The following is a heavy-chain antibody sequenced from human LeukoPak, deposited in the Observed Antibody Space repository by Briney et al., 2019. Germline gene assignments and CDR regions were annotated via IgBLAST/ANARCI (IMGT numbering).Heavy chain of an antibody. J-gene: IGHJ5*02. CDR3: AKGYTNGVNQEVWLDP. D-gene: IGHD2-8*01. CDR2: MYYTWNT. Sequence: PSETLSLTCTVSGGSISRRSYSWGWIRQPPGKRLDWIGSMYYTWNTDYNPSLKGRLTRAVDTSKDQFSLKLSSVTAADTAVYFCAKGYTNGVNQEVWLDPWGQGTLVTVSS. CDR1: GGSISRRSYS. V-gene: IGHV4-39*07.